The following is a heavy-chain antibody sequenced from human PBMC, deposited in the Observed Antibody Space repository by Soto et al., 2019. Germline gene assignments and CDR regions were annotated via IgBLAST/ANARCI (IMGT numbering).Heavy chain of an antibody. CDR1: GXIISSNE. V-gene: IGHV3-53*01. D-gene: IGHD3-22*01. J-gene: IGHJ3*02. CDR2: IYSGGST. Sequence: QPXGSLRLSCAASGXIISSNEMGWVRQAPGKGLEWVSVIYSGGSTYYADSVKGRFTISRDNSKNTLYLQMNSLIAEETAVYYCARHYYDNSGYYLAFDIWGQGTMATVSS. CDR3: ARHYYDNSGYYLAFDI.